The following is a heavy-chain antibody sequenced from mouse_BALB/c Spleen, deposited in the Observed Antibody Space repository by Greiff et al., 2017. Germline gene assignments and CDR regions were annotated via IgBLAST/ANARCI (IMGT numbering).Heavy chain of an antibody. CDR1: GFTFSSYT. V-gene: IGHV5-6-4*01. CDR3: TRVGSTMITTSYFDV. D-gene: IGHD2-4*01. CDR2: ISSGGSYT. Sequence: EVKLVESGGGLVKPGGSLKLSCAASGFTFSSYTMSWVRQTPEKRLEWVAPISSGGSYTYYPDSVKGRFTISRDNAKNTLYLQMSSLKSEDTAMYYCTRVGSTMITTSYFDVWGAGTTVTVSS. J-gene: IGHJ1*01.